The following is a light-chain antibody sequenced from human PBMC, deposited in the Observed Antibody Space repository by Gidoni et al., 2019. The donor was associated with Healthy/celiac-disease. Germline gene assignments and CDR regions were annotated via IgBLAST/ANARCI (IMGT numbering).Light chain of an antibody. CDR1: KSLLHSNGYNY. J-gene: IGKJ3*01. CDR2: LGS. Sequence: DIVMTQPPRSLPVTPGEPASISCRSSKSLLHSNGYNYLDWYLQKPGQSPQLLIYLGSNRASGVPDRFSGSGSGTDFTLKISRVEAEDVGVYYCMQALQTPFTFGPGTKVDIK. CDR3: MQALQTPFT. V-gene: IGKV2-28*01.